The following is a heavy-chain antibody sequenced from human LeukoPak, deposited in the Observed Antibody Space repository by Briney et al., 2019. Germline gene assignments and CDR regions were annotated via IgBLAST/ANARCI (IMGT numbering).Heavy chain of an antibody. J-gene: IGHJ5*02. CDR3: ARRRGYSYGNWFDP. D-gene: IGHD5-18*01. CDR2: IYYSGST. Sequence: PSQTLSLTCTVSGGSISSGDYYWSWIRQPPGKGLEWIGYIYYSGSTYYNPSLKSRVTISVDTSKNQFSLKLSSVTAADTAVYYCARRRGYSYGNWFDPWGQEPWSPSPQ. CDR1: GGSISSGDYY. V-gene: IGHV4-30-4*01.